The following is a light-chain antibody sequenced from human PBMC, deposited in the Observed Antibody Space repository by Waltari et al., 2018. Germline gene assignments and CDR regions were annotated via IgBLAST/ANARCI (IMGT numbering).Light chain of an antibody. J-gene: IGLJ3*02. CDR3: QTWGTGIWV. CDR1: SGHSSYA. Sequence: QLVLTQSPSASASLGASVKLTCPLSSGHSSYAIAWHQQQPEKGPQYLMKLNSDGSHSKGDGIPDRFSGSSSGAERYPTISSLQSEDEADYYCQTWGTGIWVFGGGTKLTVL. V-gene: IGLV4-69*01. CDR2: LNSDGSH.